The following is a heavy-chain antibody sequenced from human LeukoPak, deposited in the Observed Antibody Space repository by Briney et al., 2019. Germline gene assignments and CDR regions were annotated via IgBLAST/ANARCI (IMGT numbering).Heavy chain of an antibody. V-gene: IGHV1-46*01. J-gene: IGHJ4*02. CDR1: GYTFISYY. Sequence: ASVKVSCKPSGYTFISYYMHWVRQTPGQGLEWMGIIKPSGGSASYAQKFQGRVTMTRDTSTSTVYMELSSLRSEDTAVYYCAREGGSGSYSYHFDFWGQGAPLTVSS. CDR3: AREGGSGSYSYHFDF. CDR2: IKPSGGSA. D-gene: IGHD1-26*01.